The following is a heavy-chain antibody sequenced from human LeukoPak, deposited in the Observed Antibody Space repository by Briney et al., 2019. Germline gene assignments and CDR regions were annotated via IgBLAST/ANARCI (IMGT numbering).Heavy chain of an antibody. CDR2: ISGSGGST. J-gene: IGHJ5*02. CDR1: GFTFSSYA. V-gene: IGHV3-23*01. Sequence: GGSLRLSCAASGFTFSSYAMSWVRQAPGKGLEWVSAISGSGGSTYYADSVKGRFTISRDNSKNTLYLQMNSLGAEDTAVYYCAKALEGPNWFDPWGQGTLVTVSS. CDR3: AKALEGPNWFDP.